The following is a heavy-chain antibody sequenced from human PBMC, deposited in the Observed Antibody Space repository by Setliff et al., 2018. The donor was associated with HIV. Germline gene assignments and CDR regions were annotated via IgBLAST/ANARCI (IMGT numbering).Heavy chain of an antibody. D-gene: IGHD3-10*01. CDR3: AREGLWFGDRGYYMDV. CDR1: GYTFTSSG. J-gene: IGHJ6*03. Sequence: ASVKVSCKASGYTFTSSGITWVRQAPGQGLEWMGRIGTYNGDTNYAQKFQGRVTMTTDTSTSTAYMELRSLISDDTTVYYCAREGLWFGDRGYYMDVWGTGTAVTVSS. V-gene: IGHV1-18*01. CDR2: IGTYNGDT.